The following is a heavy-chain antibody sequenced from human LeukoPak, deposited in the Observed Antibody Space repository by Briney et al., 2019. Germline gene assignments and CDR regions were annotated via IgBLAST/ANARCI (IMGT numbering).Heavy chain of an antibody. CDR3: ARAGSGWYPDY. Sequence: PSETLSLTCTVSGGSISSSSYYWGWIRQPPGKGLEWIGSIYHSGSTYYNPSLKSRVTISVDTSKNQFSLKLSSVTAADTAVYYCARAGSGWYPDYWGQGTLVTVSS. D-gene: IGHD6-19*01. V-gene: IGHV4-39*07. CDR1: GGSISSSSYY. CDR2: IYHSGST. J-gene: IGHJ4*02.